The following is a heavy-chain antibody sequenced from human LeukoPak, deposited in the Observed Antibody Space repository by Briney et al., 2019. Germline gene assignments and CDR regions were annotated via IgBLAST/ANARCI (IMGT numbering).Heavy chain of an antibody. D-gene: IGHD3-10*01. CDR3: ARHHYGSGSDDAFDI. CDR2: ISYDGSNK. V-gene: IGHV3-30*04. J-gene: IGHJ3*02. Sequence: GGSLRLSCAASGFTFSSYAMHWVRQAPGKGLEWVAVISYDGSNKYYADSVKGRFTISRDNSKNTLYLQMNSLRAEDTAVYYCARHHYGSGSDDAFDIWGQETMVTVSS. CDR1: GFTFSSYA.